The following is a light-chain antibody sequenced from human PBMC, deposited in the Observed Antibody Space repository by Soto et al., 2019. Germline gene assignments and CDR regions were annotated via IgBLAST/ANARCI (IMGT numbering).Light chain of an antibody. J-gene: IGKJ1*01. V-gene: IGKV1-9*01. CDR3: QQLNSYPPWT. CDR2: AAS. Sequence: DIQMTQSPSTLSASFGDRLTITCRASQSISSYLAWYQQKPGKAPKLLIYAASTLQSGVPSRFSGSGSGTEFTLTISSLQPEDFATYYCQQLNSYPPWTFGQGTKVDIK. CDR1: QSISSY.